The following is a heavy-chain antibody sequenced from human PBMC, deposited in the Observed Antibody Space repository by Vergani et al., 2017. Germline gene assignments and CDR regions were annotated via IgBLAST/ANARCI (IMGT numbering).Heavy chain of an antibody. V-gene: IGHV5-51*01. D-gene: IGHD2-2*01. CDR1: GYSFTNYW. J-gene: IGHJ3*02. CDR2: IYPGDSDT. Sequence: EVQLVQSGAEVKKPGESLKISCKASGYSFTNYWIGWVRQMPEKGLEWMGIIYPGDSDTRYSPSFQGQVTISADKSISTAFLQWSSLKASDTAMYYCARQDIVVVPAANDAFDIWGQGTMVTVSS. CDR3: ARQDIVVVPAANDAFDI.